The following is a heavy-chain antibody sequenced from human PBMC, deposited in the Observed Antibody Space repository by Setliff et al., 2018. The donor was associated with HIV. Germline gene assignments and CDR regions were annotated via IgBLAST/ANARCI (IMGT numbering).Heavy chain of an antibody. D-gene: IGHD2-8*01. Sequence: GGSLRLSCVTSGFSFSDYGMHWVRQAPGKGLEWVAVISYDGSAKYYGDSVKGRFTISRDNSKDTLYLDLNSLRSEDTAVYYCVRDDSNGPNSLDPWGQGTLVTVSS. CDR1: GFSFSDYG. V-gene: IGHV3-30*03. CDR2: ISYDGSAK. CDR3: VRDDSNGPNSLDP. J-gene: IGHJ5*02.